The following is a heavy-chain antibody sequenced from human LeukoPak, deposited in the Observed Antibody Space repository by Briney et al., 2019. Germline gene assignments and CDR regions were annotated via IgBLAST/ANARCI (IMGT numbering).Heavy chain of an antibody. D-gene: IGHD3-10*01. CDR1: GYTFTSYG. V-gene: IGHV1-18*01. CDR3: ASYGSGRGEVGY. CDR2: FSAYNGNT. Sequence: ASVKVSCKASGYTFTSYGISWVRQAPGQGLEWMGWFSAYNGNTKYAQKLQGRVTMTTDASTSTAYMELRSLRSDDTAVYYCASYGSGRGEVGYWGQGTLVTVSS. J-gene: IGHJ4*02.